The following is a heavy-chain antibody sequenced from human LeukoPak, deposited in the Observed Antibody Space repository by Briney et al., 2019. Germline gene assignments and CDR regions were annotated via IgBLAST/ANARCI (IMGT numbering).Heavy chain of an antibody. D-gene: IGHD2-2*01. V-gene: IGHV4-38-2*01. CDR2: MYNSGST. CDR3: ARHVYGRHQLQAYHFDY. Sequence: SETLSLTCDVSGYSISSGHYWGWIQQSPGKGLEWTASMYNSGSTYFKSSLKSRVTISLDTPKNQFSLTLNSVTAADTAVYYCARHVYGRHQLQAYHFDYWGQGILVTVSS. J-gene: IGHJ4*02. CDR1: GYSISSGHY.